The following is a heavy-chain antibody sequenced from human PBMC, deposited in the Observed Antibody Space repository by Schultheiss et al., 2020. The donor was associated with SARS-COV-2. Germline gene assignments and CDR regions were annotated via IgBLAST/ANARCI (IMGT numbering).Heavy chain of an antibody. CDR2: ISYDGSNK. V-gene: IGHV3-30*03. D-gene: IGHD6-13*01. Sequence: GGSLRLSCAASGFTFSSYDMHWVRQATGKGLEWVAVISYDGSNKYYADSVKGRFTISRDNSKNTLYLQMNSLRAEDTAVYYCARGPRAAGYYYYGMDVWGQGTTVTVSS. CDR1: GFTFSSYD. J-gene: IGHJ6*02. CDR3: ARGPRAAGYYYYGMDV.